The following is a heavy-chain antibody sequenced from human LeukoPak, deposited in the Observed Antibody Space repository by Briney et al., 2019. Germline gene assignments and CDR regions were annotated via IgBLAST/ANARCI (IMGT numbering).Heavy chain of an antibody. CDR3: ARGWGYCSSTSCSPFDP. V-gene: IGHV4-34*01. CDR1: GGSFSGYY. J-gene: IGHJ5*02. D-gene: IGHD2-2*01. Sequence: SETLSLTCAVYGGSFSGYYWSWIRQPPGKGLEWIGEINHSGSTNYNPSLKSRVTISVDTSKNQFSLKLSSMTAADTAVYYCARGWGYCSSTSCSPFDPWGQGTLVTVSS. CDR2: INHSGST.